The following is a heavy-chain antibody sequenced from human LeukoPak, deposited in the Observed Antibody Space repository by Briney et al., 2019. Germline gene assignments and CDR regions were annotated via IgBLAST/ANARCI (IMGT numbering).Heavy chain of an antibody. V-gene: IGHV1-46*01. D-gene: IGHD3-3*01. CDR2: INPSGTST. CDR1: GYTFSSYY. J-gene: IGHJ4*02. Sequence: ASVTVSCKASGYTFSSYYMHWVRQAPGQGLEWMGRINPSGTSTSYAQKFQGGVTVTRDTSTSTLYMELGSLTSEDTALYYCARAHTSAPGTLFDYWGQGTLVTVSS. CDR3: ARAHTSAPGTLFDY.